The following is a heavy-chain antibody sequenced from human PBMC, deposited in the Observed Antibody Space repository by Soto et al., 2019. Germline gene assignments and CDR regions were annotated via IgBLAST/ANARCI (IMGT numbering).Heavy chain of an antibody. V-gene: IGHV1-3*01. CDR1: GYTFTSYA. J-gene: IGHJ5*02. CDR3: ARDPESVMYYDFWSGYWFDP. D-gene: IGHD3-3*01. Sequence: ASVKVSCKTSGYTFTSYAMHWVRQAPGQRLEWMGWINAGNGNTKYSQKFQGRVTITRDTSASTAYMELSSLRSEVTAVYYCARDPESVMYYDFWSGYWFDPWGQGTLVTVSS. CDR2: INAGNGNT.